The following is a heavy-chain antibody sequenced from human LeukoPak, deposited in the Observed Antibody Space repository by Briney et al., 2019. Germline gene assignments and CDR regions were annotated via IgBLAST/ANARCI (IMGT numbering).Heavy chain of an antibody. Sequence: GASVKVSCKASGYTFTGYYMHWVRQAPGQGLEWMGGIIPIFGTANYAQKFQGRVTITADESTSTAYMELSSLRSEDTAVYYCARAPITPDAFDIWGQGTMVTVSS. CDR3: ARAPITPDAFDI. V-gene: IGHV1-69*13. CDR2: IIPIFGTA. D-gene: IGHD5-12*01. J-gene: IGHJ3*02. CDR1: GYTFTGYY.